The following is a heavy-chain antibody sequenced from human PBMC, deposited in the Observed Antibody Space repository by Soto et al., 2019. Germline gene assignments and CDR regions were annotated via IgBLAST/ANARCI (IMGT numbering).Heavy chain of an antibody. Sequence: LRLSCAASGFTFSDYYMSWIRQAPGKGLEWVSYISSSSSYTNYADSVKGRFTISRDNAKNSLYLQMNSLRAEDTAVYYCATVGGRPRRAPTYYFDYWGQGTLVTVSS. CDR2: ISSSSSYT. J-gene: IGHJ4*02. CDR3: ATVGGRPRRAPTYYFDY. D-gene: IGHD2-15*01. V-gene: IGHV3-11*06. CDR1: GFTFSDYY.